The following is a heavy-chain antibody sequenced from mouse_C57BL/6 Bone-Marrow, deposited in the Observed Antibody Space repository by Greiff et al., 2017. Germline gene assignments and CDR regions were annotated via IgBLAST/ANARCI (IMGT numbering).Heavy chain of an antibody. CDR1: GYTFTSYG. CDR2: IYPRSGNT. V-gene: IGHV1-81*01. J-gene: IGHJ2*01. Sequence: QVQLQQSGAELARPGASVKLSCKASGYTFTSYGISWVKQRTGQGLEWIGEIYPRSGNTYYNEKFKGKATLTEDKSSSTAYMELRSLTSEDSAVYFCARGISWGQGTTLTVSS. CDR3: ARGIS.